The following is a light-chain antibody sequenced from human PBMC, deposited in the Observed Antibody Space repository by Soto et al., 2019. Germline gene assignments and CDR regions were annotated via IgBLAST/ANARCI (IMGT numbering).Light chain of an antibody. CDR2: DAS. V-gene: IGKV3-11*01. CDR1: QSVSSY. Sequence: EMVLPQSPATLSLSPGERATHSFRASQSVSSYLAWYQQKPGQAPRLLIYDASNRATGIPARFSGSGSGTDFSLTISSLESEDLAVYYCQHQGTFGKGTKLEIK. J-gene: IGKJ2*02. CDR3: QHQGT.